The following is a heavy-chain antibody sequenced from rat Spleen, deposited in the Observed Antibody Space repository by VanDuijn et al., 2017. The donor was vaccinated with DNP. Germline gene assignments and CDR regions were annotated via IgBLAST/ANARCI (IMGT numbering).Heavy chain of an antibody. V-gene: IGHV5-31*01. CDR1: GFTFNYYW. Sequence: EVQLTESGGDLVQPGGSLTLSCVASGFTFNYYWMTWVRQLPGKGLEWLASITRNSGATYYLDSVKGRFSISRDDAKDTLYLQMNSLRSEDTATYYCAKGGDYGGFDYWGQGTLVTVSS. J-gene: IGHJ3*01. D-gene: IGHD1-11*01. CDR2: ITRNSGAT. CDR3: AKGGDYGGFDY.